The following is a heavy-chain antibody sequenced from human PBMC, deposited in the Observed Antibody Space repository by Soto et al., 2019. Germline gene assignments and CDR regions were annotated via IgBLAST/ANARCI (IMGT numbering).Heavy chain of an antibody. CDR3: ARDVQVNYFDNTYHYYAMDV. CDR2: SNPFFKGT. D-gene: IGHD3-9*01. CDR1: GGTFSDHA. V-gene: IGHV1-69*01. Sequence: QVQLVQSGTEVKMPGSSVKVSCKAFGGTFSDHAVSWVRQAPGQGLEWMGVSNPFFKGTKYAQKFQGRLTITVDDSTSTAYMDLYSLISEDTAVYYCARDVQVNYFDNTYHYYAMDVWGQGTTVIVSS. J-gene: IGHJ6*02.